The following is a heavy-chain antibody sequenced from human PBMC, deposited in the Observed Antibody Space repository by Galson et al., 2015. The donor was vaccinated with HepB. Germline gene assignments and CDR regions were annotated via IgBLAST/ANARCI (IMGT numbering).Heavy chain of an antibody. J-gene: IGHJ4*02. V-gene: IGHV1-69*13. CDR3: ARGRFHSSGWRYFDY. D-gene: IGHD6-19*01. CDR1: GGTFSSYA. Sequence: SVKVSCKASGGTFSSYAISGVRQAPGQGLEWMGGIIPIFGTANYAQKFQGRVTITADESTSTAYMELSSLRSEDTAVYYCARGRFHSSGWRYFDYWGQGTLVTVSS. CDR2: IIPIFGTA.